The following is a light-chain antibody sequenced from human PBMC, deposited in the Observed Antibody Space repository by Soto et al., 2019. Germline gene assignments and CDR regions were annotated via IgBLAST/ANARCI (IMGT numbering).Light chain of an antibody. J-gene: IGKJ4*01. CDR2: DAS. Sequence: HLTQSPSFRSAALGQRVPITFQSIQDISNYLNWYQQKPGKAPKLLIYDASNLETGVPSRFSGSGSGTDFTFTISSLQPEDIATYYCQQYDNLPRPLTFGGGTKVDIK. CDR1: QDISNY. V-gene: IGKV1-33*01. CDR3: QQYDNLPRPLT.